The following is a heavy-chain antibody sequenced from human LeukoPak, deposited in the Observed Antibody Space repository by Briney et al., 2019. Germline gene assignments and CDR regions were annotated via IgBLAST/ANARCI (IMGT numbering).Heavy chain of an antibody. V-gene: IGHV4-34*01. CDR2: INHSGST. J-gene: IGHJ3*02. CDR3: ARGPYSYDSSGAFDI. Sequence: SETLSLTCGVYGASLSGYYWSWIRQPPGKGMEWIGEINHSGSTNYNPSLKSRVTTLVDMSKNQFSLKLNSVTAADTAVYFRARGPYSYDSSGAFDIWGQGTMVTVSS. D-gene: IGHD3-22*01. CDR1: GASLSGYY.